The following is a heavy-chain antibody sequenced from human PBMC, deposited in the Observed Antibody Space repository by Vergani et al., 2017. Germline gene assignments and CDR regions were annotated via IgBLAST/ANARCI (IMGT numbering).Heavy chain of an antibody. CDR1: GGTFSSPA. J-gene: IGHJ6*02. V-gene: IGHV1-69*13. CDR2: IIPMFGTA. Sequence: QFQLVQSGAEVKKPGSSVKVSCKPSGGTFSSPAFTWVRQAPGQGLEWMGRIIPMFGTAHYAQKFQGRVTITADESTSTVYMEVSRLRSDDTATYYCARGSIGDGDVWGQGTTVIVSS. CDR3: ARGSIGDGDV. D-gene: IGHD3-10*01.